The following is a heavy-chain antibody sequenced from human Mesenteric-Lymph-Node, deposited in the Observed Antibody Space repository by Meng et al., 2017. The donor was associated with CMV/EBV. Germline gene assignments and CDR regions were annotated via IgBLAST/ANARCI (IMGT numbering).Heavy chain of an antibody. Sequence: GSLRLSCTVSGGPLDFHFWSWIRQPPGKGPEWIGSVSDSGSTRYNSSLKSRLTISIDTSKKQFSLNLRSVTAEDSAIYYCAAGSRSIGAIGTDDNWFDPWGQGTRVTVSS. D-gene: IGHD2-8*02. J-gene: IGHJ5*02. CDR1: GGPLDFHF. V-gene: IGHV4-59*03. CDR3: AAGSRSIGAIGTDDNWFDP. CDR2: VSDSGST.